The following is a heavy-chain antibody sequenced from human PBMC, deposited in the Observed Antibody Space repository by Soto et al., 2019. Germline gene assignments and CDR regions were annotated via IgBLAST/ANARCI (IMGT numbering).Heavy chain of an antibody. CDR3: ARDQAIFPTRMDV. CDR1: GYTLTELS. D-gene: IGHD3-9*01. Sequence: GASVKVSCKVCGYTLTELSMHWVRQAPGQGLEWMGWISAYNGNTNYAQKLQGRVTMTTDTSTSTAYMELRSLRSDDTAVYYCARDQAIFPTRMDVWGQGTTLTVSS. V-gene: IGHV1-18*01. J-gene: IGHJ6*02. CDR2: ISAYNGNT.